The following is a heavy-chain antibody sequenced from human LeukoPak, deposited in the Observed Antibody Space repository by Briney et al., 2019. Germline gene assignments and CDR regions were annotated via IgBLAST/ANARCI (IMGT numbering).Heavy chain of an antibody. CDR1: GYTFTGYY. CDR2: FNPNSGGT. Sequence: ASVKVSCKASGYTFTGYYMHWVRQAPGQGLEWMGWFNPNSGGTNYAQKFQGRGTMTRDTSISKAYMELSRLRSDDTAVYYCARDRGVDYCSGGSCSHYYYYMDVWGKGTTVTISS. V-gene: IGHV1-2*02. J-gene: IGHJ6*03. CDR3: ARDRGVDYCSGGSCSHYYYYMDV. D-gene: IGHD2-15*01.